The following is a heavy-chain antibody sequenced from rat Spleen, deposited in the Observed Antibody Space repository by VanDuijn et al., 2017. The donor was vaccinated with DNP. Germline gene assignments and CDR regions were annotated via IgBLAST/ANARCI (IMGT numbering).Heavy chain of an antibody. CDR3: ARWSDYFDY. CDR2: INYSGST. V-gene: IGHV3-1*01. CDR1: AYSITTHY. Sequence: EVQLQESGPGIVKPSQSLSLTCSVTAYSITTHYWGWIRKFPGNKMEWVGHINYSGSTSYNPSLKSRISITRDTSKNQFFLHLNSVTTEDTATYYCARWSDYFDYWGQGVMVTVSS. J-gene: IGHJ2*01.